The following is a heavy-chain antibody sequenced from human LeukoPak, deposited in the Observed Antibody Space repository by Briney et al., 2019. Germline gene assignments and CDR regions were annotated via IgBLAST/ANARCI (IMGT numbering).Heavy chain of an antibody. CDR1: GFTFSSYG. CDR2: ISYDGSNK. CDR3: ATRSVTGDFFY. D-gene: IGHD7-27*01. J-gene: IGHJ4*02. V-gene: IGHV3-30*03. Sequence: GGSLRLSCAASGFTFSSYGMHWVRQAPGKGLEWVAVISYDGSNKFYADSVKGRFTISRDNSKNTLYLQMNSLRTEDTAVYYCATRSVTGDFFYWGQGTLVTVSS.